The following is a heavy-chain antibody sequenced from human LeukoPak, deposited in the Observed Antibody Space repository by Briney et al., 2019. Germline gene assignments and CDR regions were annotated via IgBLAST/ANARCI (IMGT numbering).Heavy chain of an antibody. CDR1: GFSFSSHW. V-gene: IGHV3-7*01. CDR2: INKDGSQK. Sequence: PGGSLRLSCAASGFSFSSHWMSWVRQAPGKGLEWVAKINKDGSQKAYVDTVKGRFTISRDNAKNSLYLQMNSLRAEDTAVYYCARMRWFDPWGQGTLVTVSS. CDR3: ARMRWFDP. J-gene: IGHJ5*02.